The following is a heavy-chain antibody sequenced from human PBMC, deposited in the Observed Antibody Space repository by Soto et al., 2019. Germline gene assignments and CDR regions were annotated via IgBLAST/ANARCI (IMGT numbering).Heavy chain of an antibody. CDR3: ARSIVVVTALDY. CDR2: INAGNGNT. CDR1: GYTFTSYA. J-gene: IGHJ4*02. V-gene: IGHV1-3*05. Sequence: QVQLVQSGAEEKKPGASVKVSCKASGYTFTSYAMHWVRQAPGQRLEWMGWINAGNGNTKYSQKFQGRVTITMDTSATTAYMELSSLTSEDTAVYYCARSIVVVTALDYWGQGTLVTVSS. D-gene: IGHD2-21*02.